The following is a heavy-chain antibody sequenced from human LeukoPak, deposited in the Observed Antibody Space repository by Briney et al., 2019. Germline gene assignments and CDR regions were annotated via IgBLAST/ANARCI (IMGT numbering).Heavy chain of an antibody. J-gene: IGHJ4*02. CDR3: AKVGGYTTGWSDY. V-gene: IGHV3-23*01. Sequence: GGSPRLSCEASGFTFSNYAMTWVRQAPGKGLEWVSPISGSGVTTHYADSVKGRFTISRDNSKNTLYLQMNSLRAEDTALYYCAKVGGYTTGWSDYWGQGTLVTVSS. CDR1: GFTFSNYA. D-gene: IGHD6-19*01. CDR2: ISGSGVTT.